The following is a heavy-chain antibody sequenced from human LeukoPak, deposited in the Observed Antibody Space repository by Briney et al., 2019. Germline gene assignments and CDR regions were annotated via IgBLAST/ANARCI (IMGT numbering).Heavy chain of an antibody. V-gene: IGHV3-11*06. CDR2: IGSSGSYT. CDR1: EFTFSDYY. D-gene: IGHD3-22*01. CDR3: ARDDTMIFDY. Sequence: GGSLRLSCAASEFTFSDYYMSWIRQAPGKGLEWVSYIGSSGSYTNYADSVKGRFTISRDNAKNSLYLQMNSLRDEDTAVYYCARDDTMIFDYWGQGTLVTVSS. J-gene: IGHJ4*02.